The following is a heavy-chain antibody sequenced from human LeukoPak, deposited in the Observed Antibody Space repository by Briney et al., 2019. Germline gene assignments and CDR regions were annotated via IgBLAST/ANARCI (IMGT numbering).Heavy chain of an antibody. CDR2: MNPNSGNT. CDR3: ARGLFTRDSSSTHYYYYYMDV. V-gene: IGHV1-8*03. J-gene: IGHJ6*03. D-gene: IGHD6-6*01. Sequence: GASVKVSCKASGYTFTSYDINWVRQATGQGLEWMGWMNPNSGNTGYAQKFQGRVTITRNTSISTAYMELSSLRSEDTAVYYCARGLFTRDSSSTHYYYYYMDVWGKGTTVTVSS. CDR1: GYTFTSYD.